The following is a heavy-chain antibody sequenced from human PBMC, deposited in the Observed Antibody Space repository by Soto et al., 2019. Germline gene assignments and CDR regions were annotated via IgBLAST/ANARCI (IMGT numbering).Heavy chain of an antibody. D-gene: IGHD3-3*01. J-gene: IGHJ4*02. CDR2: ISGSGGST. CDR1: GFTFSSYA. V-gene: IGHV3-23*01. Sequence: EVQLLESGGGLVQPGGSLRLSCAASGFTFSSYAMSWVRQAPGKGLEWVSAISGSGGSTYYADSVKGQFTISRDNSKNTLYLQMNSLRAEDTAVYYCAKDRTVLRFLFYWGQGTLVTVSS. CDR3: AKDRTVLRFLFY.